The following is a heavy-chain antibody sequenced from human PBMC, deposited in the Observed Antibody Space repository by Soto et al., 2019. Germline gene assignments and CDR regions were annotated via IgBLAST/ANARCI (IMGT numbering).Heavy chain of an antibody. CDR2: TYYRSKWYN. CDR3: ARDRSSSSELVNWFDP. J-gene: IGHJ5*02. V-gene: IGHV6-1*01. CDR1: GDSVSSNSAA. D-gene: IGHD6-6*01. Sequence: PSQTLSLTCAISGDSVSSNSAAWNWIRQSPSRGLEWLGRTYYRSKWYNDYAVSVKSRITINPDTSKNQFSLQLNSATPEDTAVYYCARDRSSSSELVNWFDPWGQGTLVTVSS.